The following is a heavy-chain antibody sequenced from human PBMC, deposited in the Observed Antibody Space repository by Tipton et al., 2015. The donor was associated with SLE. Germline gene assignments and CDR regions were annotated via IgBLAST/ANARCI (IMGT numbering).Heavy chain of an antibody. CDR3: ARVRAYAGAFDI. Sequence: TLSLTCAVSGYSISSGYYWSWIRQPPGKGPEWIGEINHSGSTNYNPSLKSRVTISVDTSKNQFSLKLSSVTAADTAVYYCARVRAYAGAFDIWGQGTMVTVSS. J-gene: IGHJ3*02. V-gene: IGHV4-34*01. D-gene: IGHD2-8*01. CDR2: INHSGST. CDR1: GYSISSGYY.